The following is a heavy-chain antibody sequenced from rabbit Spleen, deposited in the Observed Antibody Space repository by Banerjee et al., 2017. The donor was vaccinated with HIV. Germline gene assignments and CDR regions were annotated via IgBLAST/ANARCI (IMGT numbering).Heavy chain of an antibody. D-gene: IGHD2-1*01. J-gene: IGHJ4*01. CDR2: IAGSSSGFT. Sequence: QEHLKESGGGLVQPGGSLKLSCKASGFSFSSSDYMCWVRQAPGKGLEWISCIAGSSSGFTYSATWAKGRFTCSKTSSTTVTLQMTSLTVADTATYFCARDRANIGGDYGPYYFDLWGPGTLVTVS. V-gene: IGHV1S45*01. CDR1: GFSFSSSDY. CDR3: ARDRANIGGDYGPYYFDL.